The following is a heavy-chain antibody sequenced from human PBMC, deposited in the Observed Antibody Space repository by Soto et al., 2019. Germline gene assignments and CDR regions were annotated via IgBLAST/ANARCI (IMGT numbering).Heavy chain of an antibody. J-gene: IGHJ6*02. Sequence: QVQLQESGPGLVKPSQTLSLTCTVSGGSISSGGYYWSWIRQHPGKGLEWIGYLYYSGSTYYNPSLKSRVTRSVATSKNQFSLKLSSVTAADTAVYYCAASCVGCGGFNYYGMDVWGQGTTVTVSS. D-gene: IGHD2-21*01. V-gene: IGHV4-31*03. CDR3: AASCVGCGGFNYYGMDV. CDR1: GGSISSGGYY. CDR2: LYYSGST.